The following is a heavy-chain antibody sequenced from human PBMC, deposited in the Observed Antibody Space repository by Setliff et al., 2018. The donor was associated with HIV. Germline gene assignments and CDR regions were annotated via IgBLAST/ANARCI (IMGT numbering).Heavy chain of an antibody. CDR1: GGSISSSSYY. CDR3: ARHRFAVEMATITVDYYYYYMDV. CDR2: IYYSGST. J-gene: IGHJ6*03. V-gene: IGHV4-39*01. Sequence: ETLSLTCTVSGGSISSSSYYWGWVRQPPGKGLEWIGSIYYSGSTYYNPSLKSRVTISVDTSKNQFSLKLSSVTAADTAVYYCARHRFAVEMATITVDYYYYYMDVWGKGTTVTVSS. D-gene: IGHD5-12*01.